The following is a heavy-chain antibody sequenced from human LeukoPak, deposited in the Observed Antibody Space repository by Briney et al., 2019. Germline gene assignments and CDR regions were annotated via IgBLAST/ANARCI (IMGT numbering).Heavy chain of an antibody. Sequence: PGGSLRLSCAASGFTFSSYGMHWVRQAPGKGLEWVAVIWYDGSNKYYADSVKGRFTISRDNSKNTLYLQMNSLRAEDTAVYYCAKGSSIAARPAAISHWGQGTLVTVSS. J-gene: IGHJ4*02. V-gene: IGHV3-33*06. CDR2: IWYDGSNK. CDR1: GFTFSSYG. D-gene: IGHD6-6*01. CDR3: AKGSSIAARPAAISH.